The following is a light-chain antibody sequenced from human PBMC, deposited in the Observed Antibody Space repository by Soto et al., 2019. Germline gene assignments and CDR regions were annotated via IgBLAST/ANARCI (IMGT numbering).Light chain of an antibody. CDR2: AAS. CDR1: QGIRND. CDR3: QQYNNWPPLIT. Sequence: AIQMTQSPSSLSASVGDRVTITCRASQGIRNDLGWYQQKPGKAPKLLIYAASSLQSGVPSRFSGSGSGTDFTLTISSLQSEDFAVYYCQQYNNWPPLITFGQGTRLEI. J-gene: IGKJ5*01. V-gene: IGKV1-6*01.